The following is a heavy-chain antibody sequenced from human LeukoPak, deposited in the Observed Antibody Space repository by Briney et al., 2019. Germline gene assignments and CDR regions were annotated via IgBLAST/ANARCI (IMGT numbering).Heavy chain of an antibody. Sequence: SETLSLTCAVYGGSFSGYYWSWIRQPPGKGLEWIGEINHSGSTNYNPSLTSRVTISVDTSKNQFSLKLSSVTAADTAVYYCARDLVLGDWGQGTLVTVSS. V-gene: IGHV4-34*01. CDR3: ARDLVLGD. D-gene: IGHD2-21*01. CDR2: INHSGST. J-gene: IGHJ4*02. CDR1: GGSFSGYY.